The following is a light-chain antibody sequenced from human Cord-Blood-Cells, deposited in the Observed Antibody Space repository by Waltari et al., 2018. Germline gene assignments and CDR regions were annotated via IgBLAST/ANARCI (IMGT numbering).Light chain of an antibody. V-gene: IGLV2-23*02. CDR1: RSDVGSYNL. Sequence: QSALPQPASVSGSPGPSITISCTGTRSDVGSYNLVPWYQQHPGKAPKLMIYEVSKRPSGVSNRFSGSKSGNTASLTISGLQAEDEADYYCCSYAGSSTVVFGGGTKLTVL. J-gene: IGLJ2*01. CDR3: CSYAGSSTVV. CDR2: EVS.